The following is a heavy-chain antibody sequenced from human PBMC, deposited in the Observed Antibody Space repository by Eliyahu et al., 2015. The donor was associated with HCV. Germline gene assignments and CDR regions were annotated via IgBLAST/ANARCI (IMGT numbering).Heavy chain of an antibody. CDR2: IHYSGGT. Sequence: QVQLQESGPGLVKPSETLSLTCTVSGGSIXTYYWSWIRQPPGKGLEWIGYIHYSGGTNYNPSLKSRVTISVDTSKNQFSLKLTSVTAADTAVYYCASGGGGIAVTGTGGWFDPWGQGTLVTVSS. J-gene: IGHJ5*02. D-gene: IGHD6-19*01. V-gene: IGHV4-59*01. CDR1: GGSIXTYY. CDR3: ASGGGGIAVTGTGGWFDP.